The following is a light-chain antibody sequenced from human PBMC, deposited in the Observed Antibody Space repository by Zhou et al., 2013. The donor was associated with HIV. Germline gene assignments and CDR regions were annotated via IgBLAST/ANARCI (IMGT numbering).Light chain of an antibody. Sequence: DIQMTQSPSSLSASVGDRVTITCRASQGIRNYLAWLQQKPGKAPKSLIYAASNLQSGVPSRFSGSGSGTDYTLTINSLQPEDFATYYCQQAHSFPYTFGQGTKLE. J-gene: IGKJ2*01. CDR3: QQAHSFPYT. V-gene: IGKV1-16*01. CDR2: AAS. CDR1: QGIRNY.